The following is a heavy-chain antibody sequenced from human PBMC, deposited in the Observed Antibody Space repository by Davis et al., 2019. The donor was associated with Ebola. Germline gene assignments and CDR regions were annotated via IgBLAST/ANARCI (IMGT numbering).Heavy chain of an antibody. J-gene: IGHJ6*03. CDR2: IYSGGST. CDR3: ARVLGPKYYYYYMDV. CDR1: GFTVSSNY. D-gene: IGHD3-10*01. V-gene: IGHV3-53*01. Sequence: GGSLRLSCAASGFTVSSNYMSWVRQAPGKGLEWVSVIYSGGSTYYADSVKGRFTISRDNSKNTLYLQMNSLRAEDTAVYYCARVLGPKYYYYYMDVWGKGTTVTVSS.